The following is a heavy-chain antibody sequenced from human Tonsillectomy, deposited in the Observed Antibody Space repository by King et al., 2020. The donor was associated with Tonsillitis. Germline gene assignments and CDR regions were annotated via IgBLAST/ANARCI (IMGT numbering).Heavy chain of an antibody. CDR1: GFTFSSYG. V-gene: IGHV3-30*18. D-gene: IGHD5-24*01. CDR2: ISYDGSDK. Sequence: VQLVESGGGVVQPGKSLRLSCAASGFTFSSYGMHWVRQAPGXGLEWGAVISYDGSDKYYADXVEGRFTXSRDKSRNTLHLQMNSLRPEDTAVYYCAXDERWLQLIDYWGQXXXVTVSS. J-gene: IGHJ4*02. CDR3: AXDERWLQLIDY.